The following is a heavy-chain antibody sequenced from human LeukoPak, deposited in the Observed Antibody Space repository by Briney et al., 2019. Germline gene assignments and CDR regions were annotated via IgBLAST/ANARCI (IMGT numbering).Heavy chain of an antibody. CDR2: NSVYNGNP. CDR3: ARDQYDSVWGSHRPYFDY. J-gene: IGHJ4*02. Sequence: ASVKVSCKASGYTFSSYGISWVRQAPGQGLEWMGWNSVYNGNPEYAQKFQGRVIMTTDTFTSTAYMELRSLRSDDTAVYYCARDQYDSVWGSHRPYFDYWGQGTLVTVSS. D-gene: IGHD3-16*02. CDR1: GYTFSSYG. V-gene: IGHV1-18*01.